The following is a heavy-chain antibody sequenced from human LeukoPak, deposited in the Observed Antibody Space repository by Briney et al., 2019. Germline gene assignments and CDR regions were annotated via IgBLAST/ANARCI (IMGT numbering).Heavy chain of an antibody. CDR3: ARGGATTLFDY. J-gene: IGHJ4*02. CDR2: ITSNGDKT. CDR1: GFTFSSYA. D-gene: IGHD1-26*01. Sequence: GGSLRLSCAASGFTFSSYAMHWVRQAPGKGLEYVSAITSNGDKTYYGNSVKGRFTISRDNSKNTLYLQMGSLRIEDMAVYYCARGGATTLFDYWGEGTLVTVSS. V-gene: IGHV3-64*01.